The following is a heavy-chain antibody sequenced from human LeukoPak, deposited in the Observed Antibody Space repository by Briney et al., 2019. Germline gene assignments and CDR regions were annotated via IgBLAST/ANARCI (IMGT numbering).Heavy chain of an antibody. CDR3: ARRDYDFWSGYYHPTFDY. V-gene: IGHV1-2*06. Sequence: GASVKVSCKASGYTFTGYYMHWVRQAPGQGLEWMGRINPNSGGTNYAQKFQGRVTMTRDTSISTAYMELRSLRSDDTAVCYCARRDYDFWSGYYHPTFDYWGQGTLVTVSS. J-gene: IGHJ4*02. CDR2: INPNSGGT. D-gene: IGHD3-3*01. CDR1: GYTFTGYY.